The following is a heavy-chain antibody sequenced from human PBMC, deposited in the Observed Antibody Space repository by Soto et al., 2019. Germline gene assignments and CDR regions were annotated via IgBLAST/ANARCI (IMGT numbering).Heavy chain of an antibody. CDR1: GYTFSDYY. V-gene: IGHV1-46*03. CDR2: INPSGGST. Sequence: EASVKVSCKASGYTFSDYYMHWVRQAPGQGLEWMGIINPSGGSTSYAQKFQGRVTMTRDTSTSTVYMELSSLRSEDTAVYYCARDRGVAAHLGCSDYWGQGALVTVSS. D-gene: IGHD6-6*01. CDR3: ARDRGVAAHLGCSDY. J-gene: IGHJ4*02.